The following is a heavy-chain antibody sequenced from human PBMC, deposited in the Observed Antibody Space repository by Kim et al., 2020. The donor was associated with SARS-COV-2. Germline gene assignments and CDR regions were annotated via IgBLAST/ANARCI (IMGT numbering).Heavy chain of an antibody. V-gene: IGHV3-23*01. CDR2: ISGSGGST. Sequence: GGSLRLSCAASGFTFSSYAMSWVRQAPGKGLEWVSAISGSGGSTYYADSVKGRFTISRDNSKNTLYLQMNSLRAEDTAVYYCAKAVLLWFGELSPNWFDPWGQGSLVTVSP. J-gene: IGHJ5*02. CDR3: AKAVLLWFGELSPNWFDP. D-gene: IGHD3-10*01. CDR1: GFTFSSYA.